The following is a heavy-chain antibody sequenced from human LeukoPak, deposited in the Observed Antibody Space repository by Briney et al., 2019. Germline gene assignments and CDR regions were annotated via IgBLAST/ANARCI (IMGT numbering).Heavy chain of an antibody. D-gene: IGHD3-10*01. CDR1: GFTFSSYA. CDR2: ISYDGSNK. Sequence: GGSLRLSCAASGFTFSSYAMHWVRQAPGKGLEWVAVISYDGSNKYYADPVKGRFTISRDNSKNTLYLQMNSLRAEDTAVYYCARDMREYYFDYWGQGTLVTVSS. CDR3: ARDMREYYFDY. V-gene: IGHV3-30*01. J-gene: IGHJ4*02.